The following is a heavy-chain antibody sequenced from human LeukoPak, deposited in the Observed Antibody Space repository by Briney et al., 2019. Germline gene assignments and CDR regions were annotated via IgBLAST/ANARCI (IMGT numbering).Heavy chain of an antibody. CDR3: AKVVSGGGNYVMDV. CDR2: TYSGGST. CDR1: GFNVNNNY. J-gene: IGHJ6*02. D-gene: IGHD2-15*01. V-gene: IGHV3-53*04. Sequence: GGSLRLSCAASGFNVNNNYMSWVRQAPGKGLECVSVTYSGGSTKYADSVKGRFTVSRHNSENTLYLQLSSLRVEDTAVYYCAKVVSGGGNYVMDVWGQGTTVTVSS.